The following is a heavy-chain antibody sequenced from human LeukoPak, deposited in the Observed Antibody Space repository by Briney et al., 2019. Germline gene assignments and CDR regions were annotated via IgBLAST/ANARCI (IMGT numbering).Heavy chain of an antibody. V-gene: IGHV3-23*01. CDR2: ISVTGNT. CDR1: GFTLSNYA. J-gene: IGHJ4*02. D-gene: IGHD2-21*01. CDR3: AKAPVTTCLGAYCYPFDL. Sequence: GGSLRLSCNASGFTLSNYAMTWVRQGPLKGLEWVSAISVTGNTYHAESLKGRFTISRDNSKDTLYLQMRSLRAEDAGVYYCAKAPVTTCLGAYCYPFDLWGQGTQVTVSS.